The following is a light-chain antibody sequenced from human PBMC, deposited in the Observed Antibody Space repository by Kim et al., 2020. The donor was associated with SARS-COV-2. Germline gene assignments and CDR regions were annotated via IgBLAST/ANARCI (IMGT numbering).Light chain of an antibody. J-gene: IGLJ1*01. CDR2: EVS. CDR3: CSYAGSSTYV. V-gene: IGLV2-23*02. Sequence: QSITISCTGTSSDVGSYNLVSWYQQHPGKAPKLMIYEVSKRPSGVSNRFSGSKSGNTASLTISGLHAEDEADYYCCSYAGSSTYVFGTGTKVTVL. CDR1: SSDVGSYNL.